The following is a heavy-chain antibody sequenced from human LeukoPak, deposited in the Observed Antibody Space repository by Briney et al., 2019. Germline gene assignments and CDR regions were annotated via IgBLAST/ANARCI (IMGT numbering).Heavy chain of an antibody. Sequence: GGSLRLSCAASGFTVSSKYMSWVRQAPGKGLEWVSVIYSGGSTYYADSVKGRFTISRDNSKNTLYLQMNSLRAEDTAVYYCARDTAGAGYFDYWGQGTLVTVSS. CDR2: IYSGGST. V-gene: IGHV3-53*01. D-gene: IGHD1-26*01. J-gene: IGHJ4*02. CDR3: ARDTAGAGYFDY. CDR1: GFTVSSKY.